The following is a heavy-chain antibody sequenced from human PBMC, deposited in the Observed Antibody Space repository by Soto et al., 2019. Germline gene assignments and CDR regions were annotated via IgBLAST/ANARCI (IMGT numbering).Heavy chain of an antibody. Sequence: ASVKVSCKASGYTFTSYGISWVRQAPGQGLEWMGWISAYNGNTNYAQKLQGRVTMTTDTSTSTAYMELRSLRSDDTAVYYCARDRNYDFWSGYLRPHDAIDIWGQATIVSVSS. CDR3: ARDRNYDFWSGYLRPHDAIDI. J-gene: IGHJ3*02. CDR1: GYTFTSYG. D-gene: IGHD3-3*01. V-gene: IGHV1-18*01. CDR2: ISAYNGNT.